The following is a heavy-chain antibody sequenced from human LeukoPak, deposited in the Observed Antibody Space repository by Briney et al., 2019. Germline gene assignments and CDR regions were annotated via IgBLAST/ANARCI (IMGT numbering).Heavy chain of an antibody. J-gene: IGHJ6*03. Sequence: GSLRLSCAASGFTFTSYAMSWVRQPPGKGLEWIGSIYYSGSTYYNPSLKSRVTISVDTSKNQFSLKLSSVTAADTAVYYCASQLYYYYYMDVWGKGTTVTVSS. V-gene: IGHV4-38-2*01. D-gene: IGHD5-24*01. CDR3: ASQLYYYYYMDV. CDR1: GFTFTSYA. CDR2: IYYSGST.